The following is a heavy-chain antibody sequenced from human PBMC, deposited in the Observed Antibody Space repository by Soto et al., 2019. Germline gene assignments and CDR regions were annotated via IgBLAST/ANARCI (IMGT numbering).Heavy chain of an antibody. Sequence: PGGSLRLSCAASGFTVSSNYMSWVRQAPGKGLEWVSVIYSGGSTYYADSVKGRFTISRDNSKNTLYLQMSSLRAEDTAVYYCARDLAVAGNDYYYGMDVWGQGTTVTVSS. J-gene: IGHJ6*02. CDR2: IYSGGST. CDR3: ARDLAVAGNDYYYGMDV. D-gene: IGHD6-19*01. CDR1: GFTVSSNY. V-gene: IGHV3-53*01.